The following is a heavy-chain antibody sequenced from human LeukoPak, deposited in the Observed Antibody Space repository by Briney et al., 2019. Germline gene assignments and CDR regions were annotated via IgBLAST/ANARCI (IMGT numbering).Heavy chain of an antibody. D-gene: IGHD3-10*01. V-gene: IGHV4-59*12. CDR2: IYYSGST. CDR3: ARAVKLLWFGESPSGYYGMDV. Sequence: SETLSLTCTVSGGSISSYYWTWIRQPPGKGLEWIGYIYYSGSTNSSPSFKSRVTISVDTSKNQFSLKLSSVTAADTAVYYCARAVKLLWFGESPSGYYGMDVWGQGTTVTVSS. CDR1: GGSISSYY. J-gene: IGHJ6*02.